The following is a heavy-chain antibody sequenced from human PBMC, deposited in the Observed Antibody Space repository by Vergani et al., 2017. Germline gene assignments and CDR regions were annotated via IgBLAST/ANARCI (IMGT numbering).Heavy chain of an antibody. Sequence: QVQLVQSGAEVKKPGSSVKVSCKASGGTFSSYAISWVRQAPGQGLEWMGGIIPIFGIANYAQKFQGRVTITADKSTSTAYMELSSRRSEDTAVYYGGVPLPAWNYGGNYYSGMDVGGQGTTVTVSS. D-gene: IGHD1-7*01. CDR2: IIPIFGIA. V-gene: IGHV1-69*17. CDR3: GVPLPAWNYGGNYYSGMDV. J-gene: IGHJ6*02. CDR1: GGTFSSYA.